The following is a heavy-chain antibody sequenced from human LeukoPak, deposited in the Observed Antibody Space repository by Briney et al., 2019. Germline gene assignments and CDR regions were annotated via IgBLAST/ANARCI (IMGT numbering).Heavy chain of an antibody. CDR1: GFTFSSYA. V-gene: IGHV3-23*01. D-gene: IGHD1-1*01. CDR3: AKGQGAGRYNWNGERYYFDY. CDR2: ISGSGGST. Sequence: WGSLRLSCAASGFTFSSYAMSWVRQAPGKGLEWVSAISGSGGSTYYADSVKGRFTISRDNSKNTLYLQMNSLRAEDTAVYYCAKGQGAGRYNWNGERYYFDYWGQGTLVTVS. J-gene: IGHJ4*02.